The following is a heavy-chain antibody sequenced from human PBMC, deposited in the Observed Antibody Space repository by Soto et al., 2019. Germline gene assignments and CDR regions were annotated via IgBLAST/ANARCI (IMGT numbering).Heavy chain of an antibody. CDR1: GFTFSSYA. D-gene: IGHD6-13*01. Sequence: PGGSLRLSCAASGFTFSSYAMSWVRQAPGKGLEWVSAISGSGGSTYYADSVKGRFTISRDNSKNTLYLQMSSLRAEDTAVYYCAKDLEDSSSWPLGALYYYYGMDVWGQGTTVTVSS. CDR3: AKDLEDSSSWPLGALYYYYGMDV. V-gene: IGHV3-23*01. CDR2: ISGSGGST. J-gene: IGHJ6*02.